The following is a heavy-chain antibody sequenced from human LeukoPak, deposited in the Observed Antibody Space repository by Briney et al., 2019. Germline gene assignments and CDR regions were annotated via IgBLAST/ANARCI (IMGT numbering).Heavy chain of an antibody. CDR3: ARDHKWGFDI. CDR1: GFNFNIYA. Sequence: GGSLRLSCAASGFNFNIYAMNWIRQAPGKGLEWVASINGESTWIYYADSVKGRFTISRDSAENSVYLQMNSLRDEDTAVYFCARDHKWGFDIWGQGTMVTVSS. CDR2: INGESTWI. D-gene: IGHD2-8*01. J-gene: IGHJ3*02. V-gene: IGHV3-48*02.